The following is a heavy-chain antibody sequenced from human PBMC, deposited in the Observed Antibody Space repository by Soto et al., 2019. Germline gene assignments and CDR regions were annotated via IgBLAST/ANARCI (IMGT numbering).Heavy chain of an antibody. J-gene: IGHJ6*02. CDR1: EFTVTRNH. Sequence: EVQLVESGGGLIQPGGSLRLSCAASEFTVTRNHMTWVRQAPGKGLEWVSIVYKDGSTSSADSVAGRLTTSRDNSKNTMYVQMNNLGAEVTAVYYCARLATEGGMAVWGQGTTVTVSS. CDR3: ARLATEGGMAV. CDR2: VYKDGST. D-gene: IGHD1-1*01. V-gene: IGHV3-53*01.